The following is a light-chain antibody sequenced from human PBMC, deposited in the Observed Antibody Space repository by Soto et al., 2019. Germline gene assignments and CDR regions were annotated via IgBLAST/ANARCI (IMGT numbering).Light chain of an antibody. J-gene: IGKJ1*01. Sequence: DIKMNQSPSTLSASVGDTVTITCRASQTISGWLAWYQQRPGKAPSLLIFDASTLESGVPSRFSGSGSGTTFTLTISSLQSDDFATYYCLQYNGYYRTFGQGTKVDIK. CDR1: QTISGW. V-gene: IGKV1-5*01. CDR3: LQYNGYYRT. CDR2: DAS.